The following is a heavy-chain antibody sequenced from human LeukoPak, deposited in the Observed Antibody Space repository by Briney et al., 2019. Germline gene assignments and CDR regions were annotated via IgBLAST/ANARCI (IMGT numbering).Heavy chain of an antibody. CDR3: AKDWGYYSQYYFDY. J-gene: IGHJ4*02. V-gene: IGHV3-30*18. CDR2: ISYDGSNK. D-gene: IGHD3-22*01. Sequence: GGSLRLSCAASGFTFSSYGMHWVRQAPGKGLEGVAVISYDGSNKYYADSVKGRFTISRDNSKNTLYLQMNSLRAEDTAVYYCAKDWGYYSQYYFDYWGQGTLVTVSS. CDR1: GFTFSSYG.